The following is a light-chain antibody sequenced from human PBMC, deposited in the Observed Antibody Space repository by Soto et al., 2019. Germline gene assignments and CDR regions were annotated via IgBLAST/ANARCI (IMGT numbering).Light chain of an antibody. Sequence: EIVLAQSPATLSLSPVERATVSCSASQSVGTFFAWYQQKPGQAPRLLIYDASNRATGIPARFSGSGSGTDFTLTISSLEPEDFALYYCQQCYNWPQWTFGQGTKVDIK. CDR2: DAS. CDR3: QQCYNWPQWT. CDR1: QSVGTF. J-gene: IGKJ1*01. V-gene: IGKV3-11*01.